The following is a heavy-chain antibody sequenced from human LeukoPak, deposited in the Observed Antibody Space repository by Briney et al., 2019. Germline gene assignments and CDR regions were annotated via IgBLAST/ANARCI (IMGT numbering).Heavy chain of an antibody. J-gene: IGHJ4*02. V-gene: IGHV5-51*01. Sequence: GESLKISCKGSGYCFTSYWIGWVRQLPGKGLEWMGITYPGDSDTRYSPSFQGQVTISADKSISTAYLQWSSLKASDTAMYYCFQASSSSFDYWGQGTLVTVSS. CDR1: GYCFTSYW. CDR2: TYPGDSDT. CDR3: FQASSSSFDY. D-gene: IGHD6-6*01.